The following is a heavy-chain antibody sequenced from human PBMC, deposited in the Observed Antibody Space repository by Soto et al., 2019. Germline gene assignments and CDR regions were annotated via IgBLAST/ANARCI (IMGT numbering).Heavy chain of an antibody. CDR1: GYTFTNYG. Sequence: QVQLVQSGGDMKKPGASVKVSCKASGYTFTNYGISCVRQAPGQGLEWMGWISVYNGNTNYPQKFQGRDTITTDTSTTTAYNELRRLRFDDTAFYYCERTVAATIRGFDPWGQVTLFTVSS. D-gene: IGHD2-2*02. V-gene: IGHV1-18*01. J-gene: IGHJ5*02. CDR3: ERTVAATIRGFDP. CDR2: ISVYNGNT.